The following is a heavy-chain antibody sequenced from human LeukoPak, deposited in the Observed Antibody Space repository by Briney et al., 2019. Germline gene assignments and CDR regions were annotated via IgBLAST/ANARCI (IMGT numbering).Heavy chain of an antibody. D-gene: IGHD3-10*01. J-gene: IGHJ5*02. CDR1: GYTFTGYY. CDR3: ARANMVRGVGLFFDRNWFDP. CDR2: INPNSGGT. V-gene: IGHV1-2*02. Sequence: GASVKVSCKASGYTFTGYYMHWVRQAPGQGLEWMGWINPNSGGTNYAQKFQGRVTMTRDTSISTAYMELSGLRSDDTAVYYRARANMVRGVGLFFDRNWFDPWGQGTLVTVSS.